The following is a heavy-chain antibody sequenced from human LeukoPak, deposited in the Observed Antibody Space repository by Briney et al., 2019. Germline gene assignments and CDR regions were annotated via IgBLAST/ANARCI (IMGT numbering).Heavy chain of an antibody. CDR2: IWYDGSNK. V-gene: IGHV3-33*06. Sequence: PGGSLRLSCAASGFTFSSYGMHSVRQAPGKGLESVAVIWYDGSNKYYADSVKGRFTISRDNSKNTLYLQMNSLRAEDTSVYYCAKAEPENWGQGTLVTVSS. J-gene: IGHJ4*02. CDR1: GFTFSSYG. CDR3: AKAEPEN.